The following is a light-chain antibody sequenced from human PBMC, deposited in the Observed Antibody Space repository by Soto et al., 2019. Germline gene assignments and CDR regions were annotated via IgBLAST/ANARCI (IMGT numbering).Light chain of an antibody. V-gene: IGKV1-5*03. Sequence: DIQMTQSPSTLSASVGDRVTITCRASQSISSWLAWYQQKPGEAPKLLIYRASILESGVPSRFSGSGSGTEFTLTISSLQPDDFATYYCQRYNWYPYSFGQGTKLEI. CDR2: RAS. CDR3: QRYNWYPYS. J-gene: IGKJ2*03. CDR1: QSISSW.